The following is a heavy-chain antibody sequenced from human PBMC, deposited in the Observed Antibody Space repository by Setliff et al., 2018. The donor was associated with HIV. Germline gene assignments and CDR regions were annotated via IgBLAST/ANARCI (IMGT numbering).Heavy chain of an antibody. CDR2: VSPGSHTT. CDR3: AKPTIGIYPRSFDL. J-gene: IGHJ3*01. Sequence: GESLKISCAASGFTFSNYWMSWVRQAPGKGLEWVSGVSPGSHTTYYAESVKGRFTVSRDDSNNMLFLQMTSLGDDDTAIYYCAKPTIGIYPRSFDLWGPGTMVTVSS. D-gene: IGHD1-26*01. V-gene: IGHV3-23*01. CDR1: GFTFSNYW.